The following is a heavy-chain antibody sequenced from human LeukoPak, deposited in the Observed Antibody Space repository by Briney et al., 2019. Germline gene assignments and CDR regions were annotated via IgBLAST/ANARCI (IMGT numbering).Heavy chain of an antibody. D-gene: IGHD7-27*01. CDR1: GFTVSSNY. V-gene: IGHV3-53*01. CDR2: IYSGGST. Sequence: PGGSLRLSCAASGFTVSSNYMSWVRQAPGKGLEWASVIYSGGSTYYADSVKGRFTISRDNSKNTLYLQMNSLRAEDTAVYYCASNWGNETGLHWGQGTLVAVSS. CDR3: ASNWGNETGLH. J-gene: IGHJ4*02.